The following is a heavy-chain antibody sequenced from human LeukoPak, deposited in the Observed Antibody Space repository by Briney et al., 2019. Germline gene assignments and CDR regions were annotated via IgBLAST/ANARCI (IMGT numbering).Heavy chain of an antibody. V-gene: IGHV4-59*08. Sequence: PAESLTLTCTASGVSISSYDWSWVRQPPGKGLEWIGYIYYSGSTNYNPSLKSRVTISVDTSTNQFSLKLSAVTAADTAVYYYESMVRGAALDYWGQGTLVTVSS. J-gene: IGHJ4*02. D-gene: IGHD3-10*01. CDR3: ESMVRGAALDY. CDR2: IYYSGST. CDR1: GVSISSYD.